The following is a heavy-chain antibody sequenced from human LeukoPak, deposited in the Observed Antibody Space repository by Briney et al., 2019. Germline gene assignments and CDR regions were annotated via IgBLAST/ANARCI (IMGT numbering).Heavy chain of an antibody. V-gene: IGHV3-23*01. D-gene: IGHD3-22*01. J-gene: IGHJ4*02. Sequence: GGSLRLSCAGSGSTFSNYAMTWVRQAPGKGLEWISTISGRGDGTYYTDSVKGRFTISRDNSKNTVYLQMNNLRAEDTALYYCAKEKGFGYSPLDYWGQGTLVTVSA. CDR2: ISGRGDGT. CDR3: AKEKGFGYSPLDY. CDR1: GSTFSNYA.